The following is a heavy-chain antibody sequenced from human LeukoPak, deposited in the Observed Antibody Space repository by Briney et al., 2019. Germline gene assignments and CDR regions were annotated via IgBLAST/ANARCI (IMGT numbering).Heavy chain of an antibody. Sequence: PGGTLRLSCAASGFTFSSYGMSWVRQAPGKGLEWVSAISGSGGSTYYADSVKGRFTISRYNSKNTLYLQMNSLRAEDTAVYYCAKMITCGGVIVGGGDYWGQGTLVTVSS. CDR1: GFTFSSYG. J-gene: IGHJ4*02. CDR2: ISGSGGST. D-gene: IGHD3-16*02. CDR3: AKMITCGGVIVGGGDY. V-gene: IGHV3-23*01.